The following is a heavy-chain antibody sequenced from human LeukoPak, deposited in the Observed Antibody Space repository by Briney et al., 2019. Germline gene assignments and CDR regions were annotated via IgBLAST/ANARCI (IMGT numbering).Heavy chain of an antibody. CDR3: GKLFYSSGMYHFDY. D-gene: IGHD3-10*01. CDR1: GFTLSSSA. V-gene: IGHV3-23*01. J-gene: IGHJ4*02. Sequence: GGSLRLSCAPSGFTLSSSAMRWVRQPPGKGLAWVSTTSGSGGGTYYADSVKGRFTISRDNSKNTLYLQMNSLRAEDTAVFYCGKLFYSSGMYHFDYWGQGTLVTVSS. CDR2: TSGSGGGT.